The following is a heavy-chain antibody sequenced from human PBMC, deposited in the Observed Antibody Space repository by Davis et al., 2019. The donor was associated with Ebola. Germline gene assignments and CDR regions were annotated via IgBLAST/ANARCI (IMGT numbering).Heavy chain of an antibody. CDR2: ISNGGYDT. V-gene: IGHV3-23*01. Sequence: GESLKISCAASGFTFSDYAMSWARHAPGKRLEWVSVISNGGYDTYYADSVKGRFTISRDNSKNTLYLQMNSLRAEDTAVYYCAKDKTTVTTPWYFDLWGRGTLVTVSS. CDR1: GFTFSDYA. D-gene: IGHD4-17*01. J-gene: IGHJ2*01. CDR3: AKDKTTVTTPWYFDL.